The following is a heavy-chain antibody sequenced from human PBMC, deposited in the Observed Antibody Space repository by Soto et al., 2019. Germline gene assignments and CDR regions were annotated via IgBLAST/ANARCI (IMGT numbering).Heavy chain of an antibody. V-gene: IGHV1-2*02. CDR3: ARALSFGSGTFDY. D-gene: IGHD1-26*01. CDR1: GYIFTAYY. CDR2: INPDSGGT. J-gene: IGHJ4*02. Sequence: QVQLVQSGAEVKKPGASVKVSCKASGYIFTAYYIHWVRQAPGQGLEWMGCINPDSGGTNYAQNFQGRVNMTRDTSIRTAYMELSGLRYDGTAVYYCARALSFGSGTFDYWGQGTLVTVSS.